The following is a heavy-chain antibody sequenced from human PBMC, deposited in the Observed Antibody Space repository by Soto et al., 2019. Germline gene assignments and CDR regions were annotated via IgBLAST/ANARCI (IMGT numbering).Heavy chain of an antibody. V-gene: IGHV1-69*04. Sequence: SVKVSCKASGGTFSSYTISWVRQAPGQGLEWMGRIIPILGIANYAQKFQGRVTITADKSTSTAYMELSSLRSEDTAVYYCARDFAVVRGGGVDYWGQGTLVTVSS. J-gene: IGHJ4*02. CDR3: ARDFAVVRGGGVDY. CDR2: IIPILGIA. CDR1: GGTFSSYT. D-gene: IGHD3-10*01.